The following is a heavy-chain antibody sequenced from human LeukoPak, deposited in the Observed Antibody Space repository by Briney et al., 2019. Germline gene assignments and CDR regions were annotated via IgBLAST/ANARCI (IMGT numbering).Heavy chain of an antibody. J-gene: IGHJ4*02. CDR2: IIPIFGTA. V-gene: IGHV1-69*01. CDR3: ASPSLSVSNGYDSPFVY. Sequence: GASVKVSCKASGGTFSSFAISWLRQAPGQGLEWMGGIIPIFGTANYAPNFQGRVMIIADESTSTAYMELSSLRSEDTAVYYCASPSLSVSNGYDSPFVYWGQGTLVTVSS. D-gene: IGHD5-12*01. CDR1: GGTFSSFA.